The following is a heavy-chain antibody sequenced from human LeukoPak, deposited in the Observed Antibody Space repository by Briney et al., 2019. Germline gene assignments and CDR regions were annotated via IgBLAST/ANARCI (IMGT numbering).Heavy chain of an antibody. D-gene: IGHD6-13*01. V-gene: IGHV4-59*12. CDR3: ARDERYSSSWSFDP. CDR2: IYYSGST. CDR1: GGSISSYY. J-gene: IGHJ5*02. Sequence: SETLSLTCTVSGGSISSYYWSWIRQPPGKGLEWIGYIYYSGSTNYNPSLKSRVTISVDTSKNQFSLKLSSVTAADTAVYYCARDERYSSSWSFDPWGQGTLVTVSS.